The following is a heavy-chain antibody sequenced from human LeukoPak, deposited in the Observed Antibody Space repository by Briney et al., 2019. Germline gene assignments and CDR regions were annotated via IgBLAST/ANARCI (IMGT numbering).Heavy chain of an antibody. Sequence: GGSLRLSFAASGFTFSSYAMSWVRQAPGKGLEWVSAISGSGGSTYYADSVKGRFTISRDNSKNTLYLQMNSLRAEDTAVYYCAKDGDSSPTRYWGQGTLVTVSS. CDR1: GFTFSSYA. CDR2: ISGSGGST. CDR3: AKDGDSSPTRY. D-gene: IGHD6-13*01. J-gene: IGHJ4*02. V-gene: IGHV3-23*01.